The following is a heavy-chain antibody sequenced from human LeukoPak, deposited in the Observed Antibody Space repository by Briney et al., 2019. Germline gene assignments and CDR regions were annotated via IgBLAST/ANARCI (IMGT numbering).Heavy chain of an antibody. CDR2: ISTGGNT. J-gene: IGHJ4*02. D-gene: IGHD2-2*01. CDR3: ARSLVGSTYFDY. Sequence: PSETLSLTCTVSGGSTSGYNWNWIRQPAGKGLEWIGRISTGGNTAYNPSLKSRITLSLDTTKNQLSLNLTSVTAADTAMYYCARSLVGSTYFDYWGQGTLVTVSS. CDR1: GGSTSGYN. V-gene: IGHV4-4*07.